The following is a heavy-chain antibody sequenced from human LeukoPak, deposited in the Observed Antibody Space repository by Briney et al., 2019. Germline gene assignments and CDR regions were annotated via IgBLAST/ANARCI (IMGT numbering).Heavy chain of an antibody. D-gene: IGHD3-22*01. Sequence: ASVKVSCKASGGTFSSYAISWVRQAPGQGLEWMGGIIPIFGTANYAQKFQGRVTITTDESTSTAYMELSSLRSEDTAVYYCAPDYYDSSGYYYGDVWGKGTTVTVSS. V-gene: IGHV1-69*05. J-gene: IGHJ6*03. CDR1: GGTFSSYA. CDR3: APDYYDSSGYYYGDV. CDR2: IIPIFGTA.